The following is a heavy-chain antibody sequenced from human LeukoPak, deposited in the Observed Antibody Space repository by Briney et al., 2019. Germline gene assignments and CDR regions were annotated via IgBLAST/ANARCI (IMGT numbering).Heavy chain of an antibody. J-gene: IGHJ4*02. CDR2: INAAGRHE. CDR1: GFNFAAYS. CDR3: ARAEDH. V-gene: IGHV3-21*01. Sequence: GGSLRLSCAASGFNFAAYSMTWVRQVPGKGLEWVSCINAAGRHEFYAESVKGRFTISRDNAKNTLFLQMNSLRAEDTGVYFCARAEDHWGQGTLVTVSP.